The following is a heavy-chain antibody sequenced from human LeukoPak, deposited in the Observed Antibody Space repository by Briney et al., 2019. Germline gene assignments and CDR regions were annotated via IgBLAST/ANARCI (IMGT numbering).Heavy chain of an antibody. CDR3: ARESGGYDAGNDY. J-gene: IGHJ4*02. CDR2: IYHSGST. CDR1: GYSISSGYY. V-gene: IGHV4-38-2*02. Sequence: PSETLSLTCTVSGYSISSGYYWGWIRQPPGKGLEWIGSIYHSGSTYYNPSLKSRVTISVDTSKNQFSLKLSSVTAADTAVYYCARESGGYDAGNDYWGQGTLVTVSS. D-gene: IGHD5-12*01.